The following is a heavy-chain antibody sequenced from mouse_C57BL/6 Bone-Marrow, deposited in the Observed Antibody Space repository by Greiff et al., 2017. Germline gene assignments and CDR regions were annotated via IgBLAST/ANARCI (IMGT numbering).Heavy chain of an antibody. D-gene: IGHD1-1*01. Sequence: EVKLVESGGDLVKPGGSLKLSCAASGFTFSSYGMSWVRQTPDKRLEWVATISSGGSYTYYPDSVKGRFTISRDNAKTTLYLQMSSLKSEDTAMYYCARQITTVVAHYYAMDYWGQGTSVTVSS. CDR3: ARQITTVVAHYYAMDY. CDR2: ISSGGSYT. CDR1: GFTFSSYG. V-gene: IGHV5-6*01. J-gene: IGHJ4*01.